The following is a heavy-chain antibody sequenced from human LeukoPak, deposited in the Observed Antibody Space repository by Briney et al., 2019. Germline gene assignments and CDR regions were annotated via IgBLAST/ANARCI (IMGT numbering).Heavy chain of an antibody. CDR1: GYTFTGYY. Sequence: ASVKVSCKASGYTFTGYYMHWVRQAPGQGLEWMGWINPNSGGTNYAQKFQGRITMTRDTSISTAYMELSRLRSDDTAVYYCARGTMIVVRGCFDYWGQGTLVTVSS. V-gene: IGHV1-2*02. D-gene: IGHD3-22*01. CDR2: INPNSGGT. J-gene: IGHJ4*02. CDR3: ARGTMIVVRGCFDY.